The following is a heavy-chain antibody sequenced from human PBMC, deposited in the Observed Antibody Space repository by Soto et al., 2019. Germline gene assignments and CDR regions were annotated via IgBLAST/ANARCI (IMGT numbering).Heavy chain of an antibody. CDR2: IIPIFGTA. CDR3: ARPPVAHLYRDY. J-gene: IGHJ4*02. Sequence: QVQLVQSGAEVKKPGSSVKVSCKASGGTFSSYAISWVRQAPGQGLEWMGGIIPIFGTANYAQKFQGRVTITADEPTTTVYMGLSRLESEDTAVYYWARPPVAHLYRDYWGRGSLVTVSS. D-gene: IGHD3-16*01. CDR1: GGTFSSYA. V-gene: IGHV1-69*12.